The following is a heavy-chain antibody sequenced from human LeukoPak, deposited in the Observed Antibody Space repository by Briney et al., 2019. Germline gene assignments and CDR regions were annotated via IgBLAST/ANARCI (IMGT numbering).Heavy chain of an antibody. J-gene: IGHJ6*03. D-gene: IGHD2-15*01. CDR1: GYTFTSYD. V-gene: IGHV1-2*06. Sequence: ASVKVSCKASGYTFTSYDINWVRQATGQGLEWMGRINPNSGGTNYAQKFQGRVTMTRDTSISTAYMELSRLRSDDTAVYYCARDLLTLGYCSGGSCSPYYYYYMDVWGKGTTVTVSS. CDR3: ARDLLTLGYCSGGSCSPYYYYYMDV. CDR2: INPNSGGT.